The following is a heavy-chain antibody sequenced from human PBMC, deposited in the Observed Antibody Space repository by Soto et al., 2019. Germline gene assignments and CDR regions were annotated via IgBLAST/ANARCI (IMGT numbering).Heavy chain of an antibody. D-gene: IGHD2-21*01. J-gene: IGHJ4*02. Sequence: ASVKVSCKASGYTFTSYYLHWVRQAPGQGLEWMGRIDPSSGETIYAQKFQARVTMTTDTSTSTVYMELSSLRAEDTAVYYCAGAVGIVLTYDYFDYWGQGALVTVSS. V-gene: IGHV1-46*01. CDR2: IDPSSGET. CDR1: GYTFTSYY. CDR3: AGAVGIVLTYDYFDY.